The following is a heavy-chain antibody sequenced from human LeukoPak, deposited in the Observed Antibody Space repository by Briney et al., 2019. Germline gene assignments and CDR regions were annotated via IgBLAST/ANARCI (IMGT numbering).Heavy chain of an antibody. J-gene: IGHJ4*02. V-gene: IGHV4-34*01. CDR1: GGSFSGYY. CDR3: ARGLDYYYDSSGYYV. Sequence: SETLSLTCAVYGGSFSGYYWSWIRQPPGKGLEWIGEINHSGSTNYNPSLKSRVTISVDTSKNQFSLKLSSVTAADTAVYYCARGLDYYYDSSGYYVRGQGTLVTVSS. D-gene: IGHD3-22*01. CDR2: INHSGST.